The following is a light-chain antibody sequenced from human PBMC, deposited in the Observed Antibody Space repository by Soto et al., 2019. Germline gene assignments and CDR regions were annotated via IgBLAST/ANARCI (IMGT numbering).Light chain of an antibody. CDR3: SSYAGSNKMV. Sequence: QSALTQPPSASGSPGESVTMSCTGTSRDVGGYVYVSWFQQHPDKAPKLIIFEVNKRPSGVPDRFSGSRSGNTASLTVSGLQIEDEADYYCSSYAGSNKMVFGGGTKLTVL. CDR1: SRDVGGYVY. J-gene: IGLJ2*01. V-gene: IGLV2-8*01. CDR2: EVN.